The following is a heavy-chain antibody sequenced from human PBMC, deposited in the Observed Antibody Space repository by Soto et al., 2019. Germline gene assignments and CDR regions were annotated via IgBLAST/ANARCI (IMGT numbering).Heavy chain of an antibody. CDR2: IYYSGST. CDR1: GGSISSYY. Sequence: SETLSLTCTVSGGSISSYYWSWIRQPPGRGLEWIGYIYYSGSTNYNPSLKSRVTISLDTSKNQFSLKLSSVTAAYTAVYYCARRYGDYSDFWGQGTLVTVSS. D-gene: IGHD4-17*01. V-gene: IGHV4-59*08. J-gene: IGHJ4*02. CDR3: ARRYGDYSDF.